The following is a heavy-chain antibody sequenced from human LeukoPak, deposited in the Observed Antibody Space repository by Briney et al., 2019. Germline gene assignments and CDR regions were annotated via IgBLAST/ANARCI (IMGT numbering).Heavy chain of an antibody. J-gene: IGHJ5*02. CDR1: GGSISSYY. CDR3: ARVLRIAAAGTNWFDP. Sequence: ETLSLTCTVSGGSISSYYWSWIRQPPRKGLEWIGYIYYSGSTNYNPSLKGRVTISVDTSKNQFSLKLSSVTAADTAVYYCARVLRIAAAGTNWFDPWGQGTLVTVSS. V-gene: IGHV4-59*01. D-gene: IGHD6-13*01. CDR2: IYYSGST.